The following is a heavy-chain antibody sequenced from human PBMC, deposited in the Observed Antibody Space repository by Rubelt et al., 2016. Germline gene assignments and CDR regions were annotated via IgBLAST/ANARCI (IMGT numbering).Heavy chain of an antibody. CDR3: ARHDYYDTSGYPY. V-gene: IGHV4-31*03. CDR1: GGSISSGGYY. J-gene: IGHJ4*02. D-gene: IGHD3-22*01. Sequence: QVQLQESAPGLVKPSQTLSLTCTVSGGSISSGGYYWTWIRQHPGKGLEWIGYIYYSGSTYYNPSLKSRVTISVDTSKNQFSLKVYSVTAADTAVYYCARHDYYDTSGYPYWGQGTLVTVSS. CDR2: IYYSGST.